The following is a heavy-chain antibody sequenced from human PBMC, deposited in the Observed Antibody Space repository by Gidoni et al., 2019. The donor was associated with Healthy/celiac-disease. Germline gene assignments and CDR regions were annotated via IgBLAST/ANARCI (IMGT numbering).Heavy chain of an antibody. Sequence: EVQLVESGGGLVQPGGSLRLSCAASGFTFSIYSMNWVRKAPGKGLEWVSYISSSSSTIYYADSVKGRFTISRDNAKNSLYLQMNSLRDEDTAVYYCARDRNYDSSGYYYYFDYWGQGTLVTVSS. CDR1: GFTFSIYS. CDR2: ISSSSSTI. CDR3: ARDRNYDSSGYYYYFDY. D-gene: IGHD3-22*01. J-gene: IGHJ4*02. V-gene: IGHV3-48*02.